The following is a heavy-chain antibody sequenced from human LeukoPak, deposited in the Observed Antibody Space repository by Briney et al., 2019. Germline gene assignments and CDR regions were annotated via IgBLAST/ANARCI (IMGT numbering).Heavy chain of an antibody. J-gene: IGHJ6*02. V-gene: IGHV4-59*01. Sequence: PSETLSLTCTVSGGSISSYYWGWIRQPPGGGLEWIGYIYYSGSTNYNPSLKRRVTISLDTSKSQFSLKLRSVTAADTAVYYCARSRLDSRYYFGMDVWGQGTTVTVSS. CDR3: ARSRLDSRYYFGMDV. CDR1: GGSISSYY. D-gene: IGHD3-16*01. CDR2: IYYSGST.